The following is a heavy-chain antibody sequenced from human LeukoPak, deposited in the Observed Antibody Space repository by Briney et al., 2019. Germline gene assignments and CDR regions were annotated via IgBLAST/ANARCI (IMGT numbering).Heavy chain of an antibody. CDR2: IYYSGST. V-gene: IGHV4-59*08. D-gene: IGHD6-19*01. J-gene: IGHJ4*02. Sequence: PSGTLSLTCTVSGGSISSYYWSWIRQAPGKGLEWIGYIYYSGSTNYNPSLKSRVTISVDTSKNQFSLKLSSVTAADTAVYYCARHAIVYGYSSGYMEGWGQGTLVTVSS. CDR3: ARHAIVYGYSSGYMEG. CDR1: GGSISSYY.